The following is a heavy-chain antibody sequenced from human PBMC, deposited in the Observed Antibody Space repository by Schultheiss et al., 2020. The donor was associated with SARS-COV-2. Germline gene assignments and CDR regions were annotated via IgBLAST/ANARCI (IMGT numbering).Heavy chain of an antibody. CDR2: IYWNDDK. CDR3: AHRQLVPTFVDY. D-gene: IGHD6-13*01. V-gene: IGHV2-5*01. CDR1: GFSLSTSGVG. Sequence: SGPTLVKPTQTLTLTCTFSGFSLSTSGVGVGWIRQPPGKALEWLALIYWNDDKRYSPSLKSRLTITKDTSKNQVFLTMTNMDPVDTATYYCAHRQLVPTFVDYWGQGTLVTVSS. J-gene: IGHJ4*02.